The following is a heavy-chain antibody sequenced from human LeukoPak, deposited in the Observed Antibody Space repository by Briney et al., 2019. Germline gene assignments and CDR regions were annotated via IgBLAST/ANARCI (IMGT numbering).Heavy chain of an antibody. V-gene: IGHV3-21*01. CDR2: ISSSSAYI. D-gene: IGHD5-12*01. CDR3: ARAGHSAYKSGGDY. J-gene: IGHJ4*02. Sequence: GGSLRLSCAAFNCTFSSFAVNWARQAPGKGLEWVSSISSSSAYIYYADSMKGRFTISRDNAKNSLFLQMNSLRAVDTAVYYYARAGHSAYKSGGDYWGQGTLVTVSS. CDR1: NCTFSSFA.